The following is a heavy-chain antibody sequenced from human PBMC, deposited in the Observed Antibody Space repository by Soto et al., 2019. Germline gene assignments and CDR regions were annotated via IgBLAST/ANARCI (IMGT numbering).Heavy chain of an antibody. V-gene: IGHV4-4*02. CDR3: ARVYSGSYSDY. Sequence: QVQLQESGPGLVKPSGTLSLTCAVSGGSIRSNNWWSWVRQPPGKGLEWIGEIFHGGSTYYNPSLKTRVTIPVDKSKNQFSLKLSSVTAADTAVYYCARVYSGSYSDYWGQGNLVTVSS. CDR2: IFHGGST. J-gene: IGHJ4*02. CDR1: GGSIRSNNW. D-gene: IGHD1-26*01.